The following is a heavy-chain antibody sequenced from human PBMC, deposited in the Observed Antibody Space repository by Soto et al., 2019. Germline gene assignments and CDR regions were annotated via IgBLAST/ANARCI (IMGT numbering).Heavy chain of an antibody. CDR1: GGSISSGGYY. D-gene: IGHD3-10*01. J-gene: IGHJ4*02. Sequence: QVQLQESGPGLVKPSQTLSLTCTVSGGSISSGGYYWSWIRQHPGNGLEWMGYIYYSGSTYYHPSLKSRVTISVDTSKNQFSLKLSSVTAADTAVYYCARKRGRDYYGSGSLSYYFDYWGQGTLVTVSS. V-gene: IGHV4-31*03. CDR2: IYYSGST. CDR3: ARKRGRDYYGSGSLSYYFDY.